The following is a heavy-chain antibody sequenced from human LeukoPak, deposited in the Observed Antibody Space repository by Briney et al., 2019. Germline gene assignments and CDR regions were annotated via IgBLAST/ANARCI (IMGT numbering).Heavy chain of an antibody. CDR1: SYTFTSYG. CDR3: ARDRWPYYDILTGYYTTLFDY. CDR2: ISAYNGNT. D-gene: IGHD3-9*01. Sequence: ASVKVSCKASSYTFTSYGISWVRQAPGQGLEWMGWISAYNGNTNYAQKLQGRVTMTTDTSTSTAYMELRSLRSDDTAVYYCARDRWPYYDILTGYYTTLFDYWGQGTLVTVSS. J-gene: IGHJ4*02. V-gene: IGHV1-18*01.